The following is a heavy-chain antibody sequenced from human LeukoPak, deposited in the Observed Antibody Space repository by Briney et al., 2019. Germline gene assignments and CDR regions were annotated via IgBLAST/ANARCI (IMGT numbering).Heavy chain of an antibody. Sequence: PGGSLRLSCEASGFTFISYWMSWVRQAPGKGLEWVANIKQDGSEKNYVDSVKGRFTISRDNAKNSVYLQMNSLRAEDTAVYYCTRGLGLSLFDYWGQGTLVTVSS. D-gene: IGHD7-27*01. CDR2: IKQDGSEK. J-gene: IGHJ4*02. CDR1: GFTFISYW. V-gene: IGHV3-7*03. CDR3: TRGLGLSLFDY.